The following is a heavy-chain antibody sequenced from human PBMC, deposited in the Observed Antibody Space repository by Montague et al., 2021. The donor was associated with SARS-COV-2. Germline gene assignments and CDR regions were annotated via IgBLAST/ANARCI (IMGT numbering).Heavy chain of an antibody. J-gene: IGHJ6*02. D-gene: IGHD1-1*01. CDR1: GDSVAGNSAT. V-gene: IGHV6-1*01. CDR2: TYYRSKWYN. CDR3: TSGKEGNYNVMDV. Sequence: CAISGDSVAGNSATWNWVRQSPSRGLEWLGRTYYRSKWYNDYAVXLRCRVTINPNTSKSQFSLQLNSVTPEDTTIYYCTSGKEGNYNVMDVWGQGPTVTVSS.